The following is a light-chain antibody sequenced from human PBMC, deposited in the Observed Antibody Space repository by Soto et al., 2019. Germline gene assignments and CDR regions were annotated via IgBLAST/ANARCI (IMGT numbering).Light chain of an antibody. Sequence: EIVMTQFPATLSVSPGDRATLSGRASQSVSRNLACYQQKAGQAPRLLIYGPSNRATGIPARFSGSGSGTEYTLTINSLQSEDFAVYYCQHHDNWPPTFGPGTKAELK. CDR2: GPS. J-gene: IGKJ1*01. CDR1: QSVSRN. V-gene: IGKV3-15*01. CDR3: QHHDNWPPT.